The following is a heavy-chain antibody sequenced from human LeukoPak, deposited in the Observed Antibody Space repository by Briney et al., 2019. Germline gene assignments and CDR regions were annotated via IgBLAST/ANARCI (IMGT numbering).Heavy chain of an antibody. CDR2: INPNSGGT. V-gene: IGHV1-2*02. J-gene: IGHJ5*02. CDR3: ARAKVVVVHPNWFDH. D-gene: IGHD3-22*01. Sequence: GASVKVSCKASGYTFTGYYMHWVRQAPGQGLEWMGWINPNSGGTNYAQKFQGRVTMTRDTSISTAYMELSRLRSDDTAVYYCARAKVVVVHPNWFDHWGQGTLVTVSS. CDR1: GYTFTGYY.